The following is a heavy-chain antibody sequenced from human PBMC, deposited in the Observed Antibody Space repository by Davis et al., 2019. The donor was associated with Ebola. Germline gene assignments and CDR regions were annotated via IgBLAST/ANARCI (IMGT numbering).Heavy chain of an antibody. V-gene: IGHV3-7*03. CDR1: GFTFSSYW. CDR3: ARDSYWGWGGWFDP. Sequence: GESLKISCAASGFTFSSYWMSWVRQAPGKGLEWVANIKQDGSEKYYVDSVKGRFTISRDNAKNSLYLQMNSLRAEDTAVYYCARDSYWGWGGWFDPWGQGTLVTVSS. CDR2: IKQDGSEK. J-gene: IGHJ5*02. D-gene: IGHD7-27*01.